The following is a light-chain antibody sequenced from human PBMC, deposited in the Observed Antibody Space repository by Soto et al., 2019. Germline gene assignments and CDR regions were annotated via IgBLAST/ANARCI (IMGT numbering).Light chain of an antibody. V-gene: IGKV1-5*03. CDR3: QQYNSYPWT. CDR2: KAS. CDR1: QSISSW. Sequence: DIQMTQSPSTLSASVGDRVTITCRASQSISSWLAWYQQKPGKAPKLLIYKASSLESVVPSRFSGSGSGTYFTLTISSLQPDDFATYYCQQYNSYPWTFGQGTKVEIK. J-gene: IGKJ1*01.